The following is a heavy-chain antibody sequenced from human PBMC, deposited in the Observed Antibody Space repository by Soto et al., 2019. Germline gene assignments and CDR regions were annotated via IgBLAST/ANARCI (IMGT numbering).Heavy chain of an antibody. J-gene: IGHJ6*02. D-gene: IGHD5-18*01. CDR1: GFTFSSSA. CDR2: ISGSGGST. Sequence: HPGGSLRLACASSGFTFSSSAMRWVRQAPGKGLEWVSAISGSGGSTYYEDSVKGRFTISRDKSKNTLYPQMNSLRAEDTAVYYCAKVFFSYGPLNYGMDVWGQGTTVPVSS. V-gene: IGHV3-23*01. CDR3: AKVFFSYGPLNYGMDV.